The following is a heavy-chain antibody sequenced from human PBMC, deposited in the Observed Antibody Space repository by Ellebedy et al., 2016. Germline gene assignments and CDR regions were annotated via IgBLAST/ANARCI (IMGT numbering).Heavy chain of an antibody. D-gene: IGHD2-2*01. J-gene: IGHJ6*02. Sequence: GESLKISCAASGYTFSNYGMHWVRQAPGKGLEWVAVIWYDASNKYYADSVKGRFTISRDNSKNTLYLQMDSLRAEDTAVYLCARHGVVPAGYYGMDVWGQGTTVIVSS. CDR3: ARHGVVPAGYYGMDV. V-gene: IGHV3-33*08. CDR2: IWYDASNK. CDR1: GYTFSNYG.